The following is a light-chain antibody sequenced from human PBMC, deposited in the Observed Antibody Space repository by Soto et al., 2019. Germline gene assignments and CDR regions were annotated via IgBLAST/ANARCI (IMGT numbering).Light chain of an antibody. V-gene: IGKV3-11*01. CDR1: QSVSSY. CDR3: QPRSNWPLT. CDR2: DAS. Sequence: EIVLTQSPATLSLSPGERATLSCRASQSVSSYLAWYQQKPGQAPRLLIYDASNRATGVPARFSGSGSGTGFTLTISSLEPEDFAVYYCQPRSNWPLTFGGGTKVEIK. J-gene: IGKJ4*01.